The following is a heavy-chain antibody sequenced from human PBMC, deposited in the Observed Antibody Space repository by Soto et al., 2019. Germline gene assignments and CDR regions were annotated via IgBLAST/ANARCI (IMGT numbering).Heavy chain of an antibody. CDR3: GRVYSGSFSDS. CDR2: IYYSGST. V-gene: IGHV4-59*12. J-gene: IGHJ4*02. D-gene: IGHD1-26*01. CDR1: GGSISSYY. Sequence: PSETLSLTCTVSGGSISSYYWSWIRQPPGKGLEWIGYIYYSGSTNYNPSLKSRVTISVDTSKNQFSLKLSSVTAADTAVYYCGRVYSGSFSDSWGQGTLVTFSS.